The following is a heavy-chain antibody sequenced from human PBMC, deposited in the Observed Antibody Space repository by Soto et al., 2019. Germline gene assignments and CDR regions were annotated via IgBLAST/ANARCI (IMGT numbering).Heavy chain of an antibody. CDR3: ATSSWYPYNWFDP. V-gene: IGHV1-2*02. J-gene: IGHJ5*02. CDR2: INPNSGGT. D-gene: IGHD6-13*01. Sequence: GASVKVSCKASGYTFTGYSMHWVRQAPGQGLEWMGWINPNSGGTNYAQKFQGRVTMTRDTSISTACMELSRLRSDDTAVYYCATSSWYPYNWFDPWGQGTLVTVSS. CDR1: GYTFTGYS.